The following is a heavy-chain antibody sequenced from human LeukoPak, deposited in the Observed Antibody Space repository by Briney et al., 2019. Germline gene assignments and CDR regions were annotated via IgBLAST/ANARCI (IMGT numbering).Heavy chain of an antibody. D-gene: IGHD3-22*01. CDR1: GYTFSRYW. J-gene: IGHJ4*02. CDR2: VNPDGGTT. Sequence: GGSLRLSCAGSGYTFSRYWIHWVRQAPGKGLVWVSRVNPDGGTTTYADSVKGRFTISRDNAKNTLYLQMNSLSGEDTAVYYCARDYSGYDDYWGQGTLVTVSS. CDR3: ARDYSGYDDY. V-gene: IGHV3-74*01.